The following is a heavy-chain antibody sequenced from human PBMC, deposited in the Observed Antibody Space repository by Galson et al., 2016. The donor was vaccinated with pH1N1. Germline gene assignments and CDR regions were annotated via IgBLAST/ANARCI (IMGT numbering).Heavy chain of an antibody. CDR1: GGTFSSYA. D-gene: IGHD5-18*01. CDR2: IIPIFGTA. J-gene: IGHJ3*02. V-gene: IGHV1-69*13. Sequence: SVKVSCKASGGTFSSYAINWVRQAPGQGLEWMGGIIPIFGTANYAQKFQGRVTITADESTSTAYMELSSLRSEDTAVYYCASPSRPPREIHPWSPNDAFDIWGQGTMVTVSS. CDR3: ASPSRPPREIHPWSPNDAFDI.